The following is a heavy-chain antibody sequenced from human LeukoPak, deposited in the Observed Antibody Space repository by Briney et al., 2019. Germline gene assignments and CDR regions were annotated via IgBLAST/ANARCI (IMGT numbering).Heavy chain of an antibody. CDR2: IKQDGSEK. CDR1: GFTFSSDW. V-gene: IGHV3-7*01. Sequence: GGSLRLSCAASGFTFSSDWMNWVLQAPGKGLEWVANIKQDGSEKYYVDSVKGRFTISRDNAKNSLYLQMNSLRAEDTAVYYCARGYSTMPYWGQGTLVTVSS. J-gene: IGHJ4*02. D-gene: IGHD1-14*01. CDR3: ARGYSTMPY.